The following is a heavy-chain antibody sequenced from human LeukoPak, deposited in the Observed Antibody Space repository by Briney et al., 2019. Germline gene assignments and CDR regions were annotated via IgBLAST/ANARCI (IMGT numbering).Heavy chain of an antibody. CDR3: ASLGAFDI. V-gene: IGHV4-61*02. CDR1: GASISSPSYY. Sequence: PSETLSLTCTVSGASISSPSYYWNWIRQPAGKGLEWIGCFYTGSTTYNPSLKSRVTISVDTSKNQFSLKLSSVTAADTAVYYCASLGAFDIWGQGTMVTVSS. CDR2: FYTGST. D-gene: IGHD3-16*01. J-gene: IGHJ3*02.